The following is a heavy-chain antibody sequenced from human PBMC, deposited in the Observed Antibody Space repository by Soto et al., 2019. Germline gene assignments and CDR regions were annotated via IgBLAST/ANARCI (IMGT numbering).Heavy chain of an antibody. CDR1: RFTFSDYS. D-gene: IGHD6-19*01. J-gene: IGHJ4*02. Sequence: EVQLVESGGDLVQPGGSLRLSCAASRFTFSDYSMNWVRQAPGKGLEWVSYISGGGETIYYADSVRGRVTISRDNAKKSLVLEMNSLREEDTAVYYCARESPSAQWLPTRYFDYWGQGTLVTVSS. CDR3: ARESPSAQWLPTRYFDY. CDR2: ISGGGETI. V-gene: IGHV3-48*02.